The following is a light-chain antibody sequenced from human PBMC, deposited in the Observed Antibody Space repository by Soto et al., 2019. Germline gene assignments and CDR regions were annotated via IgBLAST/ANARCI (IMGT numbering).Light chain of an antibody. CDR3: ATWYSSLSGVI. V-gene: IGLV1-51*01. CDR2: DNN. CDR1: RSNIGSND. J-gene: IGLJ2*01. Sequence: QSVLTQPPSVSAAPGQKVTISCSGSRSNIGSNDVSWYHQLPGTAPKVLIYDNNKRPSGIPDRFSGSKSGTSATLGITGLQAGDEADYYCATWYSSLSGVIFGGGTKLTVL.